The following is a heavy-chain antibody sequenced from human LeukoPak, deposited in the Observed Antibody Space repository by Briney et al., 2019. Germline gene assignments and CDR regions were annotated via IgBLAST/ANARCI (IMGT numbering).Heavy chain of an antibody. D-gene: IGHD6-13*01. Sequence: GGSLRLSCEASGFNFNTYSMAWVRQAPGKGLEWVSAISGSGGSTYYADSVKGRFTISRDNSKNTLYLQMNSLRAEDTAVYYCATDPYSSSWYGGYFQHWGQGTLVTVSS. J-gene: IGHJ1*01. V-gene: IGHV3-23*01. CDR3: ATDPYSSSWYGGYFQH. CDR1: GFNFNTYS. CDR2: ISGSGGST.